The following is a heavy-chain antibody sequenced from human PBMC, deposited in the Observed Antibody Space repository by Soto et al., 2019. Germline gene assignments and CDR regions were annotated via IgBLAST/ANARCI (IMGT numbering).Heavy chain of an antibody. CDR2: IIPIFGTA. CDR1: GGTFSSYA. Sequence: SVKVSCKASGGTFSSYAISWVRQAPGQGLEWMGGIIPIFGTANYAQKFQGRVTITADESTSTAYMELSRLRSEDTAVYYCATPPTDGYIHFRGQAPLVTVSS. J-gene: IGHJ4*02. V-gene: IGHV1-69*13. CDR3: ATPPTDGYIHF.